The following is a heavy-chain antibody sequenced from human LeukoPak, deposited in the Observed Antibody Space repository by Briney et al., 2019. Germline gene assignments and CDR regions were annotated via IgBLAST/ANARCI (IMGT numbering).Heavy chain of an antibody. CDR1: GYTFTSYD. V-gene: IGHV1-8*03. J-gene: IGHJ4*02. CDR3: ATEIGYYDSSVYSAVDY. Sequence: GASVKVSCKASGYTFTSYDINWVRQATGQGLEWMGWMNPNSGNTGYAQKFQGRVTITRNTSISTAYMELSSLRSEDTAVYYCATEIGYYDSSVYSAVDYWGQGTLVTVSS. D-gene: IGHD3-22*01. CDR2: MNPNSGNT.